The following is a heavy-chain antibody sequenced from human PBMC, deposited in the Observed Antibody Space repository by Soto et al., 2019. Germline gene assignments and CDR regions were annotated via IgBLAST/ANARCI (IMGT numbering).Heavy chain of an antibody. Sequence: PGGSLRLSYSASGFTFSSYAMHWVRQAPGKGLEYVSAISSNGGSTYYADSVKGRFTISRDNSKNTLYLQMSSLRAEDTAVYYCARDLRPIAAAVPFDYWGQGTLVTVSS. J-gene: IGHJ4*02. CDR2: ISSNGGST. CDR3: ARDLRPIAAAVPFDY. V-gene: IGHV3-64D*08. CDR1: GFTFSSYA. D-gene: IGHD6-13*01.